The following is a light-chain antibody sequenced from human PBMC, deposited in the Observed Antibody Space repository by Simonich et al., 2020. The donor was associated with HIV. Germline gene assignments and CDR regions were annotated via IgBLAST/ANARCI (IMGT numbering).Light chain of an antibody. J-gene: IGLJ3*02. CDR2: LTNDGSH. Sequence: QLVLTQSPSASASLGASVKLTCTLSSGHSSYAIAWHQQQPEKGPRYLMKLTNDGSHNKGDGIPDRFSSSSSGAERYLTISSLQSEDEADYYCQTWGTGIRVFGGGTKLTVL. CDR3: QTWGTGIRV. V-gene: IGLV4-69*01. CDR1: SGHSSYA.